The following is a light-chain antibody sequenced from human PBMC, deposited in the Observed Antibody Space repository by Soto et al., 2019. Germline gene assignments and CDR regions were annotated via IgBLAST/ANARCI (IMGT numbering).Light chain of an antibody. J-gene: IGLJ1*01. V-gene: IGLV2-11*01. Sequence: QSALTQPRSVSGSPGQSVTISCTGTSSDVGAYNYVSWYQQHPGKAPKLMIYDVSKRPSGVPDRFSGSKSGNTASLTISGLQAEDEADYYCSSYTTSYFYVFGPGTKVTVL. CDR3: SSYTTSYFYV. CDR1: SSDVGAYNY. CDR2: DVS.